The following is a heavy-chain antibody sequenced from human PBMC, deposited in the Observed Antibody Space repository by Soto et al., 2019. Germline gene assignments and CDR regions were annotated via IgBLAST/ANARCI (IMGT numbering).Heavy chain of an antibody. CDR2: ISGSGDRT. D-gene: IGHD3-9*01. CDR1: GFTFSNYA. V-gene: IGHV3-23*01. CDR3: AKGRRDDVLTGFYLTYFDY. J-gene: IGHJ4*02. Sequence: EVQLLESGGGLVQPGGSLRLSCAASGFTFSNYAMSWVRQAPGKGLKWVSSISGSGDRTFSADSLKGRFAISRDNSRNMLFLQISSMRADATAVYYCAKGRRDDVLTGFYLTYFDYWGQGTQVTVPS.